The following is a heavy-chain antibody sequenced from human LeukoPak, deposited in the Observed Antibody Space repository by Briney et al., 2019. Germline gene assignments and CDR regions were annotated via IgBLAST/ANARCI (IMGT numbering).Heavy chain of an antibody. J-gene: IGHJ4*02. V-gene: IGHV4-39*01. Sequence: SETLSLTCTVSGGSISSSGYYWGWIRQPPGKGLEWIASIYYSGSTYYNPSLKSRVTISVDTSKNQLSLKLSSVTAADTAVYYCARSRYSSSWSEFDYWGQGTLVTVSS. CDR3: ARSRYSSSWSEFDY. CDR2: IYYSGST. D-gene: IGHD6-13*01. CDR1: GGSISSSGYY.